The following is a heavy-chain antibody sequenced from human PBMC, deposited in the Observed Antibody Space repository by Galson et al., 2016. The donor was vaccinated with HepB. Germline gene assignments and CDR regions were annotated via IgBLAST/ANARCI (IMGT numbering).Heavy chain of an antibody. CDR2: IYPGDSDT. V-gene: IGHV5-51*01. CDR3: ARLSPYTYGRQFDY. D-gene: IGHD5-18*01. CDR1: GYSFGSYA. Sequence: QSGAEVKKPGESLKISCKGSGYSFGSYAIVWVRQMPGKGLEWMGIIYPGDSDTRYNPAFQGQVTISADRSITTAYLQWSTLKASDTAIYFCARLSPYTYGRQFDYWGQGTLVIVS. J-gene: IGHJ4*02.